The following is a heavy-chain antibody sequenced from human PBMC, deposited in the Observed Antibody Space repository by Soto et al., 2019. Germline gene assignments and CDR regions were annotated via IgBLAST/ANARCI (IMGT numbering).Heavy chain of an antibody. CDR2: ISYGGST. CDR1: SGSISSGGYS. J-gene: IGHJ4*02. D-gene: IGHD5-18*01. CDR3: SRGILV. V-gene: IGHV4-31*11. Sequence: PSDTLSLTFEVSSGSISSGGYSWSWIRQPPGKGLDWIGCISYGGSTSYNPSLKSRVTISVDTSKNQFSLKLTSVTAADTAVYYCSRGILVWGQGVLVTVSS.